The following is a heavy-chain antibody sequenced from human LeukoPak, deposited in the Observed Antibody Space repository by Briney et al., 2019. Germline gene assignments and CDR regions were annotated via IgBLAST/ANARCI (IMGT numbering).Heavy chain of an antibody. Sequence: SETLSLTCTVSGGSISSSSYYWGWIRQPPGKGLEWIGSIYYSGSTYYNPSLKSRVTISVDTSKNQFSLKLSSVTAADTAVYYCARDLLTGDGRAYFDYWGQGTLVTVSS. J-gene: IGHJ4*02. CDR1: GGSISSSSYY. V-gene: IGHV4-39*07. CDR3: ARDLLTGDGRAYFDY. CDR2: IYYSGST. D-gene: IGHD7-27*01.